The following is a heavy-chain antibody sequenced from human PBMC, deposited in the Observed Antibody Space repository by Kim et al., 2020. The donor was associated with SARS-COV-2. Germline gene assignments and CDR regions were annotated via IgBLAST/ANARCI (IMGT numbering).Heavy chain of an antibody. Sequence: SETLSLTCTVSGGSVSSASDYWSWIRQPPGKGLEWIGYISYSGSTNYKPSLRSRVTISVDTSKNQFSLKLSSVTAADTAVDYCARTVPLISREEPYGMDV. CDR1: GGSVSSASDY. J-gene: IGHJ6*01. CDR2: ISYSGST. V-gene: IGHV4-61*01. D-gene: IGHD1-1*01. CDR3: ARTVPLISREEPYGMDV.